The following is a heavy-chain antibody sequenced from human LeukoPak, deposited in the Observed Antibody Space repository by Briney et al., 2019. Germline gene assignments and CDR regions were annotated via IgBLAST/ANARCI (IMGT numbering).Heavy chain of an antibody. V-gene: IGHV5-51*01. CDR2: IYPRESDT. CDR1: GYSFSTYW. J-gene: IGHJ4*01. CDR3: ARHTSYCSDF. Sequence: GESLKISCKGSGYSFSTYWIGWVRQMTAKGLEWMGIIYPRESDTRYSLSFQDQVTISADKSISTAYLQWSSLKASDTAMYYCARHTSYCSDFWGQGTLVTVSS. D-gene: IGHD2-21*01.